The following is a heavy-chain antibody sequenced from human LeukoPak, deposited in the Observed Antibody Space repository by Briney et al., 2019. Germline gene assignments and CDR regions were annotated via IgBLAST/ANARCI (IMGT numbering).Heavy chain of an antibody. Sequence: GGSLRLSCAASGFTFSSYDIHWVRQAPGKGLEWVAVISYDGNKKYYADAVKGRFTISRDNSKNTVYVQMNSLRAEDTAVYFCARDLGTAAAGTWGWFDPWGQGTLVTVSS. CDR3: ARDLGTAAAGTWGWFDP. V-gene: IGHV3-30-3*01. CDR1: GFTFSSYD. CDR2: ISYDGNKK. J-gene: IGHJ5*02. D-gene: IGHD6-13*01.